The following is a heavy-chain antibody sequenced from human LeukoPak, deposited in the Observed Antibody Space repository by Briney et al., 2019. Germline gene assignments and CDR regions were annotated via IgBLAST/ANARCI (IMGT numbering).Heavy chain of an antibody. V-gene: IGHV1-18*01. CDR1: GFSFSSYG. CDR2: ISAYNGKT. Sequence: ASGKGSCKASGFSFSSYGFSWVGQAPGQGLEWMGWISAYNGKTNYAQKFQGRVTMTTDTSTTTVYMDLRSLRSDDTAVYFCARGGALTSFDSWGQGTLITVSS. D-gene: IGHD1-26*01. CDR3: ARGGALTSFDS. J-gene: IGHJ4*02.